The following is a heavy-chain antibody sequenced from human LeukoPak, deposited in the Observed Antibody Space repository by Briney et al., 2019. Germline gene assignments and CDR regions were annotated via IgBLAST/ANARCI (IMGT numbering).Heavy chain of an antibody. Sequence: ESGPTLVQPTQPLTLTCTFSGFSLSTPAMAVGWIRQPPAKALEWLALIYWDDDKRYSPSRKSSLTISKDTSKNQVVLTMTNMDPVDTATYYCARMEQSGDFDYWGQGTLVTVSS. CDR3: ARMEQSGDFDY. D-gene: IGHD6-19*01. CDR2: IYWDDDK. J-gene: IGHJ4*02. CDR1: GFSLSTPAMA. V-gene: IGHV2-5*02.